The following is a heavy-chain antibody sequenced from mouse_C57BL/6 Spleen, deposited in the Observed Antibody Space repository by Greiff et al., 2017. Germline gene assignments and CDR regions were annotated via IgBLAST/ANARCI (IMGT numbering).Heavy chain of an antibody. Sequence: VKLQQPGAELVKPGASVKLSCKASGYTFTTYCMQWIKQRPGQGLEWIGEIDPSDSYTHYNQKFKGKATLTVDTSSSTAYMHLSSLTSEDSAVYYCARSVIYYYGVDYWGQGTTLTVSS. CDR3: ARSVIYYYGVDY. CDR1: GYTFTTYC. CDR2: IDPSDSYT. V-gene: IGHV1-50*01. D-gene: IGHD1-1*01. J-gene: IGHJ2*01.